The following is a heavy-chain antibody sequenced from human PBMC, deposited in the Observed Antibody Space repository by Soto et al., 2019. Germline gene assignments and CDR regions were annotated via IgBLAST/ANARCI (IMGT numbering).Heavy chain of an antibody. CDR3: SRDERAVAVAPFFDY. CDR2: IRSSSNYI. D-gene: IGHD6-19*01. Sequence: EVQLVESGGGLVRPGGSLRLSCAASGFSFSIYNMSWVRQAPGKGLEWVSVIRSSSNYIYYADSVKGRFTISRDNAKNSRILQMNHLSAEDAAGYVCSRDERAVAVAPFFDYWGQGTQVTVSS. CDR1: GFSFSIYN. V-gene: IGHV3-21*01. J-gene: IGHJ4*02.